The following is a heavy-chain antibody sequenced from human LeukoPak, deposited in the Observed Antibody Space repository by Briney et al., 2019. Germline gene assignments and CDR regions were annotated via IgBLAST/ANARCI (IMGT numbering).Heavy chain of an antibody. J-gene: IGHJ6*03. D-gene: IGHD6-13*01. CDR2: ISSSSSYI. V-gene: IGHV3-21*01. CDR3: ARDSSLKYYYYYYYMDV. CDR1: GFTFSSYS. Sequence: PGGSLRLSCAASGFTFSSYSMNWVRQAPGKGLEWVSSISSSSSYIYYADSVKGRFTISRDNAKNSLYLQMNSLRAEDTAVYYCARDSSLKYYYYYYYMDVWGKGTTVTVSS.